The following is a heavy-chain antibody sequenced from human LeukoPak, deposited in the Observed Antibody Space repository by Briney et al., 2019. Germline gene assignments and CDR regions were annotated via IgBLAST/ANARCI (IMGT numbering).Heavy chain of an antibody. J-gene: IGHJ3*02. V-gene: IGHV4-34*01. CDR1: GGSFSGYY. CDR2: INHSGST. CDR3: ARGPYGSGSYYNVEDAFDI. D-gene: IGHD3-10*01. Sequence: SETLSLTCAVYGGSFSGYYWSWIRQPPGKGLEWIGEINHSGSTNYNPSLKSRVTISVDTSKNQFSLKLSSVTAADTAVYYCARGPYGSGSYYNVEDAFDIWGQGTMVTVSS.